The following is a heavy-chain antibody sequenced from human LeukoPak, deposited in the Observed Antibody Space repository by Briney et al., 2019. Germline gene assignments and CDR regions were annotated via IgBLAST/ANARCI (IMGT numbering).Heavy chain of an antibody. J-gene: IGHJ1*01. CDR3: ANARVASGFQYFRH. CDR2: INGGNADT. D-gene: IGHD1-26*01. V-gene: IGHV1-3*01. CDR1: GYTFTDFT. Sequence: ASVKVSCKTSGYTFTDFTMHWFRQAPGQRLEWMGCINGGNADTQYSQNFQGRVTITRDTSANTGFMELSSLKSEDTAVYYCANARVASGFQYFRHWGQGALVTVSS.